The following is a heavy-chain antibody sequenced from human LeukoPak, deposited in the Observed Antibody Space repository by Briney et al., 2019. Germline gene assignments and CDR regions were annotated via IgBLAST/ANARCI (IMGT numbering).Heavy chain of an antibody. CDR2: ISAYNGNT. D-gene: IGHD6-6*01. CDR1: GYTFTSYG. J-gene: IGHJ4*02. Sequence: VPSVTVSCKASGYTFTSYGISGVRQAPGQGLEWMGWISAYNGNTNYAQKLQGRVTMTTDTSTSTAYMELRSLRSDDTAVYYCARDDPVIAARRFDYWGQGTLVTVSS. V-gene: IGHV1-18*01. CDR3: ARDDPVIAARRFDY.